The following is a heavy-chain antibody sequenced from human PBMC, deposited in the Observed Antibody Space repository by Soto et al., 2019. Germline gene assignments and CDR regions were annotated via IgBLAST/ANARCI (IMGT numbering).Heavy chain of an antibody. CDR2: ISYDGSNK. CDR3: ARAGGYDMDAFDI. D-gene: IGHD3-22*01. J-gene: IGHJ3*02. V-gene: IGHV3-30-3*01. CDR1: GFTFSSYA. Sequence: GGSLRLSCAASGFTFSSYAMHWVRQAPGKGLEWVAVISYDGSNKYYADSVKGRFTISRDNSKNTLYLQMNSLRAEDTAVYYCARAGGYDMDAFDIWGQGTMVTVSS.